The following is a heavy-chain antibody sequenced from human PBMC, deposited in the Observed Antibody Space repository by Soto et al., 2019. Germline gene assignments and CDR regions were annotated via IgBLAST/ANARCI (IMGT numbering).Heavy chain of an antibody. V-gene: IGHV3-7*03. CDR3: AGTPTTKIAARALSDY. Sequence: GGSLRLSCAASGFTFSYYWMSWVRQAPGKGLEWVANIKQDGNEKYCVDSVKGRFTISRDNAKNSLYLQMNSLRAEDTAVYYRAGTPTTKIAARALSDYWGQGTLVTVSS. CDR2: IKQDGNEK. D-gene: IGHD6-6*01. J-gene: IGHJ4*02. CDR1: GFTFSYYW.